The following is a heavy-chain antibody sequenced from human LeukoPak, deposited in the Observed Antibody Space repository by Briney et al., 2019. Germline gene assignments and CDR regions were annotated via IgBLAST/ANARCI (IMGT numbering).Heavy chain of an antibody. CDR2: ISGGTSCT. J-gene: IGHJ4*02. CDR3: VKDEWYGSSSYFDF. D-gene: IGHD6-6*01. Sequence: PGGSLRLSCAASGFTFSSYSMNWVRQAPGKGLEWVSTISGGTSCTHYADSVRGRFTISIDNSKNTLYLQLKSLRAHDTAVYYCVKDEWYGSSSYFDFWGPGTLVTVSS. CDR1: GFTFSSYS. V-gene: IGHV3-23*01.